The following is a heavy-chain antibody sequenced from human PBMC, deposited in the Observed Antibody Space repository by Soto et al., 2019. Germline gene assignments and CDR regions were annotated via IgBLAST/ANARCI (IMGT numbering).Heavy chain of an antibody. CDR3: ARSFCRDAVRCNWFDP. D-gene: IGHD2-8*01. Sequence: QVQLQESGPGLVKPSETLSLTCTVSAASSSSFYWSWIRQPPGKGLEWIGYMNNMGRTNYIPSLKSPVTISLDPSKNQFSLNLTSVIAADTAVYYCARSFCRDAVRCNWFDPWGQGTLVTVSS. V-gene: IGHV4-59*01. CDR2: MNNMGRT. J-gene: IGHJ5*02. CDR1: AASSSSFY.